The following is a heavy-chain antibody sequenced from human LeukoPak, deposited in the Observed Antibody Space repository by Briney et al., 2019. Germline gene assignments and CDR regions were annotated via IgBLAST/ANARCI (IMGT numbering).Heavy chain of an antibody. J-gene: IGHJ4*02. Sequence: GGSLRLSCAASGFAFSSFAMSWVRQAPGKGLEWVSAITGSGISTYYADSVKGRFTISRDNSKTTLYLQMNSLRADDTAVYYCAKNPSTGWYGLGYWGQGTLVTVSS. CDR3: AKNPSTGWYGLGY. CDR1: GFAFSSFA. D-gene: IGHD6-19*01. CDR2: ITGSGIST. V-gene: IGHV3-23*01.